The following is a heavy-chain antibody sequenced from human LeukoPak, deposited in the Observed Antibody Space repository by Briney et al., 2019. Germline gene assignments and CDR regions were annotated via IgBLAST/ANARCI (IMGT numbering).Heavy chain of an antibody. J-gene: IGHJ4*02. CDR3: ARVEGPIRY. Sequence: PGGSLRLSCAASGFTFSSYAMSWVRQAPGKGLEWIGEINHSGSTNYNPSLKSRVTISVDTSKNQFSLKLNSVTAADTAVYYCARVEGPIRYWGQGILVTVSS. D-gene: IGHD1-1*01. CDR1: GFTFSSYA. CDR2: INHSGST. V-gene: IGHV4-34*01.